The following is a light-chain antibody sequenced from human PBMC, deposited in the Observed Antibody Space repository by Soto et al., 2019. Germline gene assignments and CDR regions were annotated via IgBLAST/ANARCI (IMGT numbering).Light chain of an antibody. CDR3: SSYTSSSSYV. Sequence: QSALTQPASVSGSPAQSITISCTGTSSDVGGYNYVSWYQQHPAKAPKLMIYEVSNRPSGVSNRFSGSKSGNTASLTISGLQAEDEADYYCSSYTSSSSYVFGTGTKVTVL. J-gene: IGLJ1*01. CDR2: EVS. CDR1: SSDVGGYNY. V-gene: IGLV2-14*01.